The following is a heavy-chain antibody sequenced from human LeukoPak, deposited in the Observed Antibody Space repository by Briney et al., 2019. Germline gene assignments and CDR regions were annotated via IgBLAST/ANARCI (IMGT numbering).Heavy chain of an antibody. Sequence: GESLKISCKGSGYSFSSYWISLVRQMPGKGLEWMGRIDPSDSYTNYSPSFQGHVTISADKSISTAYLQWSSLKASDTAMYYCARRTIFGEVYYFDYWGQGTLVTVSS. CDR1: GYSFSSYW. CDR3: ARRTIFGEVYYFDY. J-gene: IGHJ4*02. V-gene: IGHV5-10-1*01. D-gene: IGHD3-3*01. CDR2: IDPSDSYT.